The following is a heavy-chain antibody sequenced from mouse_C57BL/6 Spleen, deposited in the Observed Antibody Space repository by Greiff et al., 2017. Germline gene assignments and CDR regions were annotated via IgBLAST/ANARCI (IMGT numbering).Heavy chain of an antibody. J-gene: IGHJ3*01. Sequence: GGGLVQPKGSLKLSCAASGFSFNTYAMNWVRQAPGKGLEWVARIRSKSNNYATYYADSVKDRFTISRDDSESMLYLQMNNLKTEDTAMYYCVRDGGYYYWFAYWGQGTLVTVSA. V-gene: IGHV10-1*01. D-gene: IGHD2-3*01. CDR1: GFSFNTYA. CDR2: IRSKSNNYAT. CDR3: VRDGGYYYWFAY.